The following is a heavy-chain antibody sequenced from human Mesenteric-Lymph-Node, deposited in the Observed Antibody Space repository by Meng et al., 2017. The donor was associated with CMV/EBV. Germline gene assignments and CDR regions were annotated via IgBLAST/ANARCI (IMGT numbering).Heavy chain of an antibody. CDR1: EYTVNSKG. Sequence: KDSEYTVNSKGISWEGKEPGKGKEGRGWIRAYKGKKKKEKKKKGRENMTTETSTSTAYKELRSLRSDDTAVYYCARATVTTSWYVDLWGRGTLVTVSS. CDR3: ARATVTTSWYVDL. CDR2: IRAYKGKK. D-gene: IGHD4-17*01. V-gene: IGHV1-18*01. J-gene: IGHJ2*01.